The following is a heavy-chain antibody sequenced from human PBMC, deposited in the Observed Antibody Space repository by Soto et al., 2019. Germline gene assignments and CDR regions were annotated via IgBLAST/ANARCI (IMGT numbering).Heavy chain of an antibody. D-gene: IGHD6-13*01. Sequence: TLSLTCTVSGGSISSGGYYWSWIRQHPGKGLEWIGYIYYSGSTYYNPSLKSRVTISVDTSKNQFSLKLSSVTAADTAVYYCARTEYSSSWYLDYWGQGTLVTVSS. CDR1: GGSISSGGYY. CDR3: ARTEYSSSWYLDY. J-gene: IGHJ4*02. V-gene: IGHV4-31*03. CDR2: IYYSGST.